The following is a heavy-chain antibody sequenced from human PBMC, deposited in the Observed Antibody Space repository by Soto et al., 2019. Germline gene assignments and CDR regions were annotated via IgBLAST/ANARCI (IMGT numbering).Heavy chain of an antibody. J-gene: IGHJ5*02. CDR3: ARDLVYYDFWSRFDP. D-gene: IGHD3-3*01. V-gene: IGHV3-48*01. CDR2: ISSSSSTI. CDR1: GFTFSSYS. Sequence: EVQLVESGGGLVQPGGSLRLSCAASGFTFSSYSMNWVRQAPGKGLEWVSYISSSSSTIYYADSVKGRFTISRDNAKNSLYLQMNSLRAEDTAVYYCARDLVYYDFWSRFDPWGQGTLVTVSS.